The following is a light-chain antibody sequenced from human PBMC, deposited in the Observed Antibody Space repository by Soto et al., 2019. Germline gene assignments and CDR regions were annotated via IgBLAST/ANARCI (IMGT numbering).Light chain of an antibody. Sequence: DIQMTQSPSTLSASVGDRVTITCRASQSISSWLAWYQQKPGKAPNLLIYKASSIESGVPSRFSGSGSGTGFTLTISSLQPDDFATYYCQQYNSYPLTFVGGTKVEIK. CDR1: QSISSW. J-gene: IGKJ4*01. CDR2: KAS. V-gene: IGKV1-5*03. CDR3: QQYNSYPLT.